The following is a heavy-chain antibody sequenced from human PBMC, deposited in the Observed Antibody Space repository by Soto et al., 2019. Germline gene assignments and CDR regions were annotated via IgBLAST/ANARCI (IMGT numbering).Heavy chain of an antibody. CDR2: ISGSGGST. D-gene: IGHD3-22*01. J-gene: IGHJ4*02. V-gene: IGHV3-23*01. Sequence: GGSLRLSCAASGFTFSSYAMSWVRQAPGKGLEWVSAISGSGGSTYYADSVKGRFTISRDNSKNTLYLQMNSLRAEDTAVYYCAKAYDSSGYYYSAFDYWGQGTLVTVSS. CDR1: GFTFSSYA. CDR3: AKAYDSSGYYYSAFDY.